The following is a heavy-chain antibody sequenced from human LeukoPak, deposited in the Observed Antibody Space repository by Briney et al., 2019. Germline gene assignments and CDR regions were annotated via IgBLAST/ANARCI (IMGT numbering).Heavy chain of an antibody. V-gene: IGHV4-59*12. CDR1: GGSNSSYY. Sequence: SETLSLTRTVSGGSNSSYYWSWIRQPPGKGLEWIGYIYYSGSTNYNPSLKSRVIISVDTSKNQFSLKLSSMTAADTAVYYCARLIGDILTGYWFDPWGQGTLVTVSS. D-gene: IGHD3-9*01. J-gene: IGHJ5*02. CDR3: ARLIGDILTGYWFDP. CDR2: IYYSGST.